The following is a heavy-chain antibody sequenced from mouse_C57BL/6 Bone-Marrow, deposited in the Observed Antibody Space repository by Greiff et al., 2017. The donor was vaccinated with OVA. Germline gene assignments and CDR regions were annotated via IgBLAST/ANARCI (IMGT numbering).Heavy chain of an antibody. CDR3: ARIYYDYDMEYYAMDY. CDR1: GYTFTDHT. Sequence: QVQLQQSDAELVKPGASVKISCKVSGYTFTDHTIHWMKQRPEQGLEWIGYIYPRDGSTKYNEKFKGKATLTADKSSSTAYMQLNSLTSEDSSVYFCARIYYDYDMEYYAMDYWGQGTSVTVSS. CDR2: IYPRDGST. J-gene: IGHJ4*01. D-gene: IGHD2-4*01. V-gene: IGHV1-78*01.